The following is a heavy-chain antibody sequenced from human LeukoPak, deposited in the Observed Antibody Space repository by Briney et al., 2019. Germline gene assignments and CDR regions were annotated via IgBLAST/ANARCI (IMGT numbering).Heavy chain of an antibody. D-gene: IGHD3-22*01. CDR2: IYYSAST. CDR3: ARSAYYYDGSDYYYFDY. CDR1: GGSISSSY. Sequence: SETLSLTCTVSGGSISSSYWSWIRQPPGKGLEWIGYIYYSASTNYNPSLKSRVTISVDTSKSQFSLKLSSMTAADTAVYYCARSAYYYDGSDYYYFDYWGQGTLVTVSS. V-gene: IGHV4-59*01. J-gene: IGHJ4*02.